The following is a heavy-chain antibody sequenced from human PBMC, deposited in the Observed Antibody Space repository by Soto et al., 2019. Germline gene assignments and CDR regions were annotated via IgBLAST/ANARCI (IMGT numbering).Heavy chain of an antibody. D-gene: IGHD2-15*01. J-gene: IGHJ4*02. Sequence: QVQLVQSGAEVKKPGASVKVSCKASGYTFTSYAIHWVRQAPGQRLEWMGWINAGNGNTQYSQKFQGRVTITRDTAASTANMELSSLRSEDTAVYYCASLSAATRTLGPVVRYWGQGTLVTVSS. CDR2: INAGNGNT. V-gene: IGHV1-3*01. CDR3: ASLSAATRTLGPVVRY. CDR1: GYTFTSYA.